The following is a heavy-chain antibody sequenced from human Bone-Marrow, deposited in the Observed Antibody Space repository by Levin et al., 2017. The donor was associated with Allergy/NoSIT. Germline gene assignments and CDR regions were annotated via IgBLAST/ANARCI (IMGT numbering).Heavy chain of an antibody. Sequence: TSGGSLRLTCAASGFTFSLYSMNWVRQAPGQGLEWVSTISRNNNYIYYADSVKGRFTISRDNVKNSLYLQMDSLRGDDTAVYYCTRDRGITFPGGAPRDYYGMDVWGQGTTVSVSS. J-gene: IGHJ6*02. CDR1: GFTFSLYS. V-gene: IGHV3-21*01. CDR2: ISRNNNYI. CDR3: TRDRGITFPGGAPRDYYGMDV. D-gene: IGHD3-16*01.